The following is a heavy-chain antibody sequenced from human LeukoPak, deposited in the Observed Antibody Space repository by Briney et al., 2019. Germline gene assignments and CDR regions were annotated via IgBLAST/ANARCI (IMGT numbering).Heavy chain of an antibody. CDR3: ARDRVLEGNSYFDY. J-gene: IGHJ4*02. D-gene: IGHD2/OR15-2a*01. CDR1: GVSISTSSYY. V-gene: IGHV4-39*07. Sequence: SETLSLTCTVSGVSISTSSYYWGWIRQPPGKGLEWIGNIYYSGRTYYSPSLKSRVTISVDKSKNQFSLKLSSVTAADTAVYYCARDRVLEGNSYFDYWGQGTLVTVSS. CDR2: IYYSGRT.